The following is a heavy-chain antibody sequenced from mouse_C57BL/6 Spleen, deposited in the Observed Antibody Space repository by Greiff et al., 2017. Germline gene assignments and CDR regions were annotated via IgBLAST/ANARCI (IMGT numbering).Heavy chain of an antibody. J-gene: IGHJ2*01. Sequence: EVQLVESGPGLVKPSQSLSLTCSVTGYSITSGYYWNWIRQFPGNKPEWMGYISYDGSNNYNPSLKNRISITRDTSKNQFFLKLNSVTTEDTATYYCAIYYGNYFDYWGQGTTLTVSS. D-gene: IGHD2-1*01. V-gene: IGHV3-6*01. CDR2: ISYDGSN. CDR3: AIYYGNYFDY. CDR1: GYSITSGYY.